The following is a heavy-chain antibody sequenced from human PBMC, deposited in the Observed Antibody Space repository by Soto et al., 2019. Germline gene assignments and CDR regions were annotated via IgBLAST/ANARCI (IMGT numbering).Heavy chain of an antibody. CDR2: ITSDSSTI. CDR3: ARVCRGVYGMDV. V-gene: IGHV3-48*02. D-gene: IGHD2-8*01. J-gene: IGHJ6*02. CDR1: GFTFSSYS. Sequence: EVQLVESGGGLVQPGGSLRLSCAASGFTFSSYSINWVRQAPGKGLEWFSYITSDSSTISYADSVKGRFTVSSDNAKNSLYLQMNSLRDEDTAVYYGARVCRGVYGMDVWGQGTSVTVSS.